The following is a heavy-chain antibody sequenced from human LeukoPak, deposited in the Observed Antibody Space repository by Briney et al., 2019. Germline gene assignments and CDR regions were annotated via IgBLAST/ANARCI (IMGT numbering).Heavy chain of an antibody. CDR2: INPNSGGT. CDR1: GYTFTGYY. D-gene: IGHD2-15*01. Sequence: ASVKVSCKASGYTFTGYYMHWVRQAPGQGLEWMGWINPNSGGTNYAQKFRGRVTMTRDTSISTAYMELSRLRSDDTTVYYCARDQVGAARFDSWGQGTLVTVSP. CDR3: ARDQVGAARFDS. V-gene: IGHV1-2*02. J-gene: IGHJ4*02.